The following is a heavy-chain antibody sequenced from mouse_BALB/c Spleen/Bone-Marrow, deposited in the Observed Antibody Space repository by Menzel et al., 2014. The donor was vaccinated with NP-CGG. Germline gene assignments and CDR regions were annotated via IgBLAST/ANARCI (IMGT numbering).Heavy chain of an antibody. Sequence: VQLQQSGAELVRPGASVKLSCKASGYTFTSYWMNWVKQRPEQGLEWIGRIDPYDSETHYNQKFKDKAILTVDKSSSTAFMQLSSLTSEDAAVYYCARGGGSYAMDYWGQGTSVTVSS. D-gene: IGHD1-2*01. CDR3: ARGGGSYAMDY. CDR1: GYTFTSYW. CDR2: IDPYDSET. V-gene: IGHV1-52*01. J-gene: IGHJ4*01.